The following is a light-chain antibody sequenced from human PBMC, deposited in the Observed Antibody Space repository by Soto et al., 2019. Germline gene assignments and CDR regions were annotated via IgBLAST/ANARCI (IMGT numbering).Light chain of an antibody. Sequence: EVVLTQSPGTLSLSPGERATLSCRASQSISSNHLAWYQQKPGQAPRLLIYGASSRPTGIPDRFSGSGSGTDFTLTISRLEPEDFAVFYCQKFGSGWTLGQGTKVDIK. V-gene: IGKV3-20*01. CDR1: QSISSNH. CDR2: GAS. CDR3: QKFGSGWT. J-gene: IGKJ1*01.